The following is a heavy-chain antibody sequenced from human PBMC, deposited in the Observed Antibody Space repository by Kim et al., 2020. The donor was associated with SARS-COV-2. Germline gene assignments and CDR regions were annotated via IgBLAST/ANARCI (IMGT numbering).Heavy chain of an antibody. J-gene: IGHJ3*02. CDR3: ARARGVRGPEGAFDI. Sequence: PSFQGHVTISADKSISTAYLQWSSLKASDTAMYYCARARGVRGPEGAFDIWGQGTMVTVSS. D-gene: IGHD3-10*01. V-gene: IGHV5-10-1*01.